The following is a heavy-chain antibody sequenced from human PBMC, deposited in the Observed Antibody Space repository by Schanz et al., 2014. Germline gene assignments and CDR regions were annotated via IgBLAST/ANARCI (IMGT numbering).Heavy chain of an antibody. Sequence: EVQLLESGGGLVQPGGSLRLSCASSGFSFTTYAMSWVRQAPGKGLEWVSLISDSGDTAYYADSVKGRFTISRDNFKGALYLQMSSLRAEDTGLYFCARGGSGSHYRLDYWGQGTLVTVSS. V-gene: IGHV3-23*01. CDR3: ARGGSGSHYRLDY. J-gene: IGHJ4*02. CDR1: GFSFTTYA. CDR2: ISDSGDTA. D-gene: IGHD1-26*01.